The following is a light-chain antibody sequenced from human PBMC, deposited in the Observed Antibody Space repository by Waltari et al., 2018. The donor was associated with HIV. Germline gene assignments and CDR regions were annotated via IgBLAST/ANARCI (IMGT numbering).Light chain of an antibody. Sequence: SYVLTQSPSVPVAPGKTARITCGGNNIGSKSVHWYQQKPGQAPVLVIYYDSDRPSGIRERFSGSNSGNTATLTMSRVEAGDEADYYCQVWDSSSGVVFGGGTRLTVL. CDR1: NIGSKS. CDR3: QVWDSSSGVV. CDR2: YDS. V-gene: IGLV3-21*04. J-gene: IGLJ2*01.